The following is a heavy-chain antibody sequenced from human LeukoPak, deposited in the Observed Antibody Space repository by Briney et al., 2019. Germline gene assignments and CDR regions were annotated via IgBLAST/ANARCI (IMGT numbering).Heavy chain of an antibody. CDR1: GFTFSSYW. Sequence: GGSLRLSCVASGFTFSSYWMSWVRQSPGKGLEWVANIKQDGSEIYYVDSVKGRFTISRDNAKNSLYLQMNSLRAEDTAVYYCASQGSGYSYGYGVDYFDYWGQGTLVTVSS. D-gene: IGHD5-18*01. V-gene: IGHV3-7*01. CDR3: ASQGSGYSYGYGVDYFDY. CDR2: IKQDGSEI. J-gene: IGHJ4*02.